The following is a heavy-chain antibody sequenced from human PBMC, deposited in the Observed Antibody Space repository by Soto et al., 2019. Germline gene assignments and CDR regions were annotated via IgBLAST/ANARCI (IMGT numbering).Heavy chain of an antibody. V-gene: IGHV3-74*01. CDR1: GFTLNSYW. CDR2: INSDGSST. Sequence: EVQLVESGGGLVQPGGSLRLSCAASGFTLNSYWMHWVRQAPGKGLVWVSRINSDGSSTSYADSVKGRFTISRDNARNTLYLRMNSRRAEDTAVYYCVRGAYGDLGHWGQGTLVTVSS. CDR3: VRGAYGDLGH. D-gene: IGHD4-17*01. J-gene: IGHJ4*02.